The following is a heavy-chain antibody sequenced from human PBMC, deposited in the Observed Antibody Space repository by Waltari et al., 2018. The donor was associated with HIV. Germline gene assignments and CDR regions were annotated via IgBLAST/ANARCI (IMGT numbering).Heavy chain of an antibody. D-gene: IGHD3-10*01. Sequence: QMQLVQSGPEVKKPGTSVKVSCKASGFTFTSSAVQWVRQARGQRLEWIGWSVVGSGNTNYAQKCQERVTITRDMSTSTAYMELSSLRSEDTAVYYCAAEGSGIPTYAFDIWGQGTMVTVSS. V-gene: IGHV1-58*01. CDR3: AAEGSGIPTYAFDI. J-gene: IGHJ3*02. CDR1: GFTFTSSA. CDR2: SVVGSGNT.